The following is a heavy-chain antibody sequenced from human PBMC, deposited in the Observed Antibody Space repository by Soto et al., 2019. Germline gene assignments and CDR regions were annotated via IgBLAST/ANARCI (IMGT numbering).Heavy chain of an antibody. CDR1: GFTFSSYS. D-gene: IGHD3-10*01. Sequence: EVQLVESGGGLVQPGGSLSLSCAASGFTFSSYSMNWVRQAPGKGLEWVSYISSSSTTIYYADSVKGRFTISRDNAKNSLYLQMNSLRAEDTALYYCARTLSFGQLLQQPFNWFDPWGQGTLVTVSS. CDR3: ARTLSFGQLLQQPFNWFDP. J-gene: IGHJ5*02. CDR2: ISSSSTTI. V-gene: IGHV3-48*01.